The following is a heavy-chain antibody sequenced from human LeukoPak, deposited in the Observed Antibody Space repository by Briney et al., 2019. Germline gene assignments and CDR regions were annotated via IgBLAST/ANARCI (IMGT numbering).Heavy chain of an antibody. D-gene: IGHD2-2*01. Sequence: ASVKVSCKASGYTFTGYYMHWVRQAPGQGLEWMGWINTNTGNPTYAQGFTGRFVFSLDTSVSTAYLQISSLKAEDTAVYYCARDLGYCSSTSCYDYYYGMDVWGQGTTVTVSS. J-gene: IGHJ6*02. V-gene: IGHV7-4-1*02. CDR2: INTNTGNP. CDR3: ARDLGYCSSTSCYDYYYGMDV. CDR1: GYTFTGYY.